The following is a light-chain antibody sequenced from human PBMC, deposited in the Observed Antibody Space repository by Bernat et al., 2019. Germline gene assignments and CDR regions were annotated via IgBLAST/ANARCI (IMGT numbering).Light chain of an antibody. Sequence: DIQMTQSPSSLSASVVDRVTITCRASQSISSYLNWYQQKPGKAPTLLIYAASSFQSGVPSRFSGSGSGTDFTLTISSLQPEDFATYYCQQSYSTPRTFGQGTKVEIK. CDR2: AAS. J-gene: IGKJ1*01. CDR3: QQSYSTPRT. CDR1: QSISSY. V-gene: IGKV1-39*01.